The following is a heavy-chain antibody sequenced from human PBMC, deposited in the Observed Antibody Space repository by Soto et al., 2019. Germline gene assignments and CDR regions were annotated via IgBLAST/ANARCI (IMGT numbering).Heavy chain of an antibody. CDR3: ARAESNAPVNYYYMDV. V-gene: IGHV1-8*01. D-gene: IGHD1-1*01. CDR1: GYTFTSYD. J-gene: IGHJ6*03. Sequence: QVQLVQSGAEVKKPGASVKVSCKASGYTFTSYDINWVRQGTGQGLEWMGWMNPNSGNTGNAPKFQGRVTMTRNTSISTAYMELSSLRSEDTAVYYCARAESNAPVNYYYMDVWGKGTTVTVSS. CDR2: MNPNSGNT.